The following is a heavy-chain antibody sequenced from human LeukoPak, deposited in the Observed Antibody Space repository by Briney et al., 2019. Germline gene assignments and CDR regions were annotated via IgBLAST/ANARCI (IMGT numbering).Heavy chain of an antibody. J-gene: IGHJ5*02. CDR1: GFTFSSYA. CDR3: ARGALGYCSSTSCFATQFGA. D-gene: IGHD2-2*01. Sequence: GGSLRLSCAASGFTFSSYAMHWVRQAPGKGLEYVSAISSNGGSTYYANSVKGRFTISRDNSKNTLYLQMGSLRAEDLAVYYCARGALGYCSSTSCFATQFGAWGQGTLVTVSS. V-gene: IGHV3-64*01. CDR2: ISSNGGST.